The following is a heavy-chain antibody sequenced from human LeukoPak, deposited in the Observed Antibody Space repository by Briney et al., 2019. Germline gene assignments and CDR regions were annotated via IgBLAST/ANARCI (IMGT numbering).Heavy chain of an antibody. J-gene: IGHJ3*01. D-gene: IGHD2-2*01. CDR1: GGSISSANHF. CDR2: IDYDGRA. Sequence: SETLSLTCTVSGGSISSANHFWGWGRQSQGGGVEWIGYIDYDGRAHDNPSLKSRVSMSLDMSKNQFSLSLSSVTAADTAIYYCAREVITPGDSDGFDLWGQGTMVSVSS. CDR3: AREVITPGDSDGFDL. V-gene: IGHV4-30-4*08.